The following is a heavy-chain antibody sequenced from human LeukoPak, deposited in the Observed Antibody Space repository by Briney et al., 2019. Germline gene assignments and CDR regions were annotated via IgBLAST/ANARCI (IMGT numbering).Heavy chain of an antibody. J-gene: IGHJ4*02. Sequence: PGGSLRLSCAASGFSFSSYAMSWVRQAPGKGLEWVSGISGSGGTTYYADSVQGRFTISRDNSKTTLYLQMNSLRAEDTAVYYCAKGLSTPRVVINYWGQGTLVTVSS. CDR2: ISGSGGTT. CDR1: GFSFSSYA. CDR3: AKGLSTPRVVINY. V-gene: IGHV3-23*01. D-gene: IGHD3-3*01.